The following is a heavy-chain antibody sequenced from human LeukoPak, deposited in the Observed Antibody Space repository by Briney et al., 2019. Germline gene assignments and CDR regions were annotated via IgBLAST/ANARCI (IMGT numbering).Heavy chain of an antibody. J-gene: IGHJ5*02. V-gene: IGHV3-43*02. D-gene: IGHD2-15*01. CDR2: ISGDGGST. Sequence: GGSLRLSCAASGFTFDDYAMHWVRQAPGKGLEWVSLISGDGGSTYYADSVKGRFTISRDNSKNSLYLQMISLRTEDSALYYCAKDVGPVVAATDDTSNWFDPWGQGTLVSVPS. CDR3: AKDVGPVVAATDDTSNWFDP. CDR1: GFTFDDYA.